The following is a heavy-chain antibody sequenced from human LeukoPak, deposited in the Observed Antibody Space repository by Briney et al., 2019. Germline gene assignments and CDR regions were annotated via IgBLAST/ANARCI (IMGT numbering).Heavy chain of an antibody. CDR1: GCTFTSNY. V-gene: IGHV1-46*01. J-gene: IGHJ4*02. CDR3: ARDQEGFDY. CDR2: IYPRDGST. Sequence: ASVKVSCKASGCTFTSNYIHWVRQAPGQGLEWMGMIYPRDGSTSYAQKFQGRVTVTRDTSTSTVHMELSGLRSEDTAVYYCARDQEGFDYWGQGALVTVSS.